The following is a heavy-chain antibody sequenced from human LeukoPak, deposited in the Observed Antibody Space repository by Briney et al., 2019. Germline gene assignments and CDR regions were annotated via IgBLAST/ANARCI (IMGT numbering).Heavy chain of an antibody. D-gene: IGHD2-21*02. Sequence: GASVTVSCKASGGTFSSYAISWGRQAPGQGIEWMGGIIPIFGIANYAQKFQGRVTITADKSTSTAYMELSSLRSEDTAVYYCARDWGEVVTAIPGGWFDPWGQGTLVTVSS. V-gene: IGHV1-69*17. J-gene: IGHJ5*02. CDR1: GGTFSSYA. CDR3: ARDWGEVVTAIPGGWFDP. CDR2: IIPIFGIA.